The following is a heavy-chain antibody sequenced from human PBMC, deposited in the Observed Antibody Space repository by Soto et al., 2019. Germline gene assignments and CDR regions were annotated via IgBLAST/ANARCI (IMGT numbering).Heavy chain of an antibody. V-gene: IGHV1-8*01. J-gene: IGHJ4*02. D-gene: IGHD3-10*01. Sequence: GXSVKGSCKASGDTFTTYDINWVRQATGHGLEWMGWINPNSGNIGYAQRFQGRVTMTRDTAIRTAYMEVSSLRSDDTAVYYCARGRASGSYYLLDYWGQGTLVTVS. CDR1: GDTFTTYD. CDR2: INPNSGNI. CDR3: ARGRASGSYYLLDY.